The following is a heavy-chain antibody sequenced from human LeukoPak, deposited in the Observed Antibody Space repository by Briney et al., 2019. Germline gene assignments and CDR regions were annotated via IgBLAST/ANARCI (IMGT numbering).Heavy chain of an antibody. Sequence: SETLSLTCTVSGGSLSSSSYYWGWIRQPPGTGLEWIGSIYYSGSTYYNPSLKSRITISVDTSKNQFSLKLSSVTAANTAVYYCARKDSYGPDREKYFQHWGQGTLVTVSS. J-gene: IGHJ1*01. CDR1: GGSLSSSSYY. D-gene: IGHD5-18*01. CDR2: IYYSGST. V-gene: IGHV4-39*07. CDR3: ARKDSYGPDREKYFQH.